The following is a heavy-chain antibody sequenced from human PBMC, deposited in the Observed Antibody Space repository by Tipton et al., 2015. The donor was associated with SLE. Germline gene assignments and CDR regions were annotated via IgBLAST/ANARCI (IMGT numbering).Heavy chain of an antibody. Sequence: TLSLTCTVSGDSITRNHCWSWVRQPPGKGLEWIGEVFGNGNTNYNPSLKSRVTISLYTSKKQLSLRMRSLTAADTAVYYCASSRGGADAFDIWGQGTMVTVSS. V-gene: IGHV4-4*02. D-gene: IGHD3-16*01. CDR2: VFGNGNT. CDR3: ASSRGGADAFDI. CDR1: GDSITRNHC. J-gene: IGHJ3*02.